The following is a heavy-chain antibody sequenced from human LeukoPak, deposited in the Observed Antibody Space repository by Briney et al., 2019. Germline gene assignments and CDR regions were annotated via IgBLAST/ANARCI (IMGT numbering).Heavy chain of an antibody. CDR3: AKDQCTRTSCDGYPGY. V-gene: IGHV3-30*02. CDR2: IHFDGSTK. D-gene: IGHD2-2*01. J-gene: IGHJ4*02. Sequence: GGSLRLSCAASVFTFSSYGMHCVCQAPGKGLEWVAFIHFDGSTKYSGDSVQCRFTISRDKSRNILYLQMNNLRPEDTAFYYCAKDQCTRTSCDGYPGYWGQGTLVTVSS. CDR1: VFTFSSYG.